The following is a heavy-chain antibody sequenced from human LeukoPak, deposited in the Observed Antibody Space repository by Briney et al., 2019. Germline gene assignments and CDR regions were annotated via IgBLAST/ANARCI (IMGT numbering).Heavy chain of an antibody. CDR3: ARAGGGLLRYFDWSTYGMDV. Sequence: PGGSLRLSCAASGFTFSSHAMHWVRQAPGKGLEWVAVISYDGSNKYYADSVKGRFTIPRDNSKNTLYLQMNSLRAEDTAVYYCARAGGGLLRYFDWSTYGMDVWGQGTTVTVSS. V-gene: IGHV3-30*14. CDR1: GFTFSSHA. CDR2: ISYDGSNK. D-gene: IGHD3-9*01. J-gene: IGHJ6*02.